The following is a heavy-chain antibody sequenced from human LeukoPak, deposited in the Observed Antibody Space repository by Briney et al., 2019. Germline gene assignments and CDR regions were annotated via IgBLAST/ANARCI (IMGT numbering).Heavy chain of an antibody. Sequence: ASVKVSCKASGYTFTDYYMHWVRQAPGQGLEWMGRINPNSGGTDYAQKFQGRVTMTRDTSIRTAYMELSRLRSDDTAMYYCAKDHGYVGSNWFDPWGQGTLVTVSS. CDR3: AKDHGYVGSNWFDP. D-gene: IGHD3-10*01. CDR2: INPNSGGT. CDR1: GYTFTDYY. V-gene: IGHV1-2*06. J-gene: IGHJ5*02.